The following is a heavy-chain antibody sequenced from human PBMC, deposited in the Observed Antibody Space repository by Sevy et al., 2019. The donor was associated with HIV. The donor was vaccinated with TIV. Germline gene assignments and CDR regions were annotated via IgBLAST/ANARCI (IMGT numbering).Heavy chain of an antibody. CDR3: ARDISGWYRPEGFDY. CDR1: GFTFSSYW. J-gene: IGHJ4*02. V-gene: IGHV3-74*01. Sequence: GGSLRLSCAASGFTFSSYWMHWVRQAPGKGLVWVSRINSDGSSTSYADSGKGRFTISRDNAKNTLYLQMNSLRAEDTAVYYCARDISGWYRPEGFDYWGQGTLVTVSS. CDR2: INSDGSST. D-gene: IGHD6-19*01.